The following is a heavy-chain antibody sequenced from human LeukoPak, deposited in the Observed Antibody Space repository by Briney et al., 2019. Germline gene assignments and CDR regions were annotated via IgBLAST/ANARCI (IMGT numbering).Heavy chain of an antibody. J-gene: IGHJ5*02. CDR2: INGGNGNT. CDR1: GYTFTSYA. V-gene: IGHV1-3*01. CDR3: ARDFQGFGELVVGRTVRWIWFDP. Sequence: VASVKVSCKASGYTFTSYAMHWVRQAPGQRLEWMGWINGGNGNTKYSQEFQGRVTMTRDTSISTAYMELSRLRSDDTAVYYCARDFQGFGELVVGRTVRWIWFDPWGQGTLVTVSS. D-gene: IGHD3-10*01.